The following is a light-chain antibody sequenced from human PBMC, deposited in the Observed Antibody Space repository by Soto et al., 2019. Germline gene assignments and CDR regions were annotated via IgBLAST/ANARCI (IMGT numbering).Light chain of an antibody. CDR1: QSVGSN. J-gene: IGKJ2*01. V-gene: IGKV3-15*01. CDR3: QQYNDWPRT. Sequence: EIVMTQSPATLYVSPGERATISCRASQSVGSNLAWYQQKPGQPPRLLISGASTRFTGIPVRFSGSVSTFGSGSGKEFTLTISSLQSEDFAVYYCQQYNDWPRTFGQGTKLEIK. CDR2: GAS.